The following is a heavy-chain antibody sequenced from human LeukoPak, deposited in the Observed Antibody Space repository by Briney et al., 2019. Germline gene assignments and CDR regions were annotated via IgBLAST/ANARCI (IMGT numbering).Heavy chain of an antibody. CDR2: IYYSGST. CDR1: GGSVSSGSYY. D-gene: IGHD6-13*01. V-gene: IGHV4-61*01. Sequence: PSETLSHTCTVSGGSVSSGSYYWRWIRQPPGKGLEWIGYIYYSGSTNYNPSLKSRVTISVDTSKNQFSLKLSSVTAADTAVYYCAGGIAAAGTLSPWGQGTLVTVSS. CDR3: AGGIAAAGTLSP. J-gene: IGHJ5*02.